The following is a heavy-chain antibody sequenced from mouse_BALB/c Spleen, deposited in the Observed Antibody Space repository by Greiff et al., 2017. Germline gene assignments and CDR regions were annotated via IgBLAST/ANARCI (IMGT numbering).Heavy chain of an antibody. CDR2: ISDGGSYT. CDR3: AREYGNYSWFAY. Sequence: EVHLVESGGGLVKPGGSLKLSCAASGFTFSDYYMYWVRQTPEKRLEWVATISDGGSYTYYPDSVKGRFTISRDNAKNNLYLQMSSLKSEDTAMYYCAREYGNYSWFAYWGQGTLVTVSA. J-gene: IGHJ3*01. D-gene: IGHD2-10*02. CDR1: GFTFSDYY. V-gene: IGHV5-4*02.